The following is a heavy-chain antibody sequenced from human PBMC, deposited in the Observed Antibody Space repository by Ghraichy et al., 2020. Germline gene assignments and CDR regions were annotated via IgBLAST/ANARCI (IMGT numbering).Heavy chain of an antibody. D-gene: IGHD6-13*01. CDR2: IYTSGST. Sequence: SLNISCTVSGGSISSGSYYWSWIRQPAGKGLEWIGRIYTSGSTNYNPSLKSRVTISVDTSKNQFSLKLSSVTAADTAVYYCARKRIAAAGTHFDLWGRGTLVTVSS. V-gene: IGHV4-61*02. CDR1: GGSISSGSYY. CDR3: ARKRIAAAGTHFDL. J-gene: IGHJ2*01.